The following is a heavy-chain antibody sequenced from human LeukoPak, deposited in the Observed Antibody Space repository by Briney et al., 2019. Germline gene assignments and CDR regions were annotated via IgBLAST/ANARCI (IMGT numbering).Heavy chain of an antibody. Sequence: ASVKVSCKASGYTFTSYAMHWVRQAPGQRLEWMGWINAGNGNTKYSQKFQGRVTITRDTSASTAYMELGSLRSEDTAVYYCARYVRAYYYDSSGYSLFDYWGQGTLVTVSS. CDR2: INAGNGNT. J-gene: IGHJ4*02. CDR3: ARYVRAYYYDSSGYSLFDY. D-gene: IGHD3-22*01. V-gene: IGHV1-3*01. CDR1: GYTFTSYA.